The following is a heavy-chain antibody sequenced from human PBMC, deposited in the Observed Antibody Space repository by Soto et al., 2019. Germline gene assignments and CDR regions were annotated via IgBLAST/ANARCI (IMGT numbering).Heavy chain of an antibody. J-gene: IGHJ3*02. CDR2: ISYDGSNK. D-gene: IGHD2-2*01. CDR1: GFTFSSYG. CDR3: TKALYCSSTSCYSGGDTFHI. Sequence: QVQLVESGGGVVQPGRSLRLSCAASGFTFSSYGMHWVRQAPGKGLEWVAVISYDGSNKYYADSVRGRFTISRDNSKNTLSLQMNSLRAEDTAVYFCTKALYCSSTSCYSGGDTFHIWGQGTMVTVS. V-gene: IGHV3-30*18.